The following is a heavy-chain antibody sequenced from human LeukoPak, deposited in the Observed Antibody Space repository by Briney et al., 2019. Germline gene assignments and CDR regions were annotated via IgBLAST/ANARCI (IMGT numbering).Heavy chain of an antibody. V-gene: IGHV3-33*01. J-gene: IGHJ6*02. CDR1: GFTFSNYG. CDR3: ARDGYSNPYGMDV. Sequence: PGRSLRLSCAASGFTFSNYGLHWVRQAPGKGLEWVAVIWYDGTKTYYADSVKGRFTISRDDSKNTLYLEMNSLRAEDAALYYCARDGYSNPYGMDVWGQGTTVTVSS. CDR2: IWYDGTKT. D-gene: IGHD5-24*01.